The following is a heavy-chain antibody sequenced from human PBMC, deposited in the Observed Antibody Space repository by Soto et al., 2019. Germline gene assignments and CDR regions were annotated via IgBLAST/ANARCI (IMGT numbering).Heavy chain of an antibody. CDR3: AKDSIPRDYGYLWGSYRYGMDV. D-gene: IGHD3-16*02. V-gene: IGHV3-23*01. Sequence: EVQLLESGGGLVQPGGSLRLSCVASGFTFSSYAMSWVRQAPGKGLEWVSAISGSGGSTYYADSVRGRFSISRDNSKNTLSLQMNSLRAEDTAVYYCAKDSIPRDYGYLWGSYRYGMDVWGQGTTVTVSS. CDR2: ISGSGGST. J-gene: IGHJ6*02. CDR1: GFTFSSYA.